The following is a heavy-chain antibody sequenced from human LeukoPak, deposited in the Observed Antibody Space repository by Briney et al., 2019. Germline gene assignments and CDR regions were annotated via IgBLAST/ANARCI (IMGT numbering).Heavy chain of an antibody. D-gene: IGHD6-13*01. Sequence: PSETLSLTCTVSGGSISTNSYYWGWIRQPPGKGLEWIGSIYYGGSTFYNPSLKNRVTISADTSKNQFSLNLSSVTAADTAVYYCARGFHYSSSWGGTDYYYGMDVWGQGTTVTVSS. CDR2: IYYGGST. CDR3: ARGFHYSSSWGGTDYYYGMDV. V-gene: IGHV4-39*01. J-gene: IGHJ6*02. CDR1: GGSISTNSYY.